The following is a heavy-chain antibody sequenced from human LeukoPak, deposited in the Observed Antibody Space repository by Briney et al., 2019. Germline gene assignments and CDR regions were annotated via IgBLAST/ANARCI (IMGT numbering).Heavy chain of an antibody. CDR1: GFMFSSNW. J-gene: IGHJ4*02. CDR3: ARDSAAHGGY. D-gene: IGHD6-25*01. V-gene: IGHV3-7*03. CDR2: IKEDGTET. Sequence: GGSLRLSCAASGFMFSSNWMSWVRLAPGKGLEWVANIKEDGTETYYVDSVKGRFTISRDNAKSSLYLQMNSLRVEDTAVYYCARDSAAHGGYWGQGTPVIVSS.